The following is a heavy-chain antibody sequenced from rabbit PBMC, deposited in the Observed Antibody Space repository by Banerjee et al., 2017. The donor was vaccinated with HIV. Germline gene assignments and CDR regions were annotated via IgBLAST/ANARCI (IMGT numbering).Heavy chain of an antibody. J-gene: IGHJ6*01. Sequence: EASGGDLNTPGASMPPTSKASCYVFSSGIDIFWVRQDPGQGRVWIAYASSSGSTYYASGAKGQVTSAKTSSTTVTLQMTRLTAAITATYFCARDLAGGIGWNFNFRGPKTRVTVS. CDR1: CYVFSSGID. CDR2: ASSSGST. CDR3: ARDLAGGIGWNFNF. V-gene: IGHV1S40*01. D-gene: IGHD4-2*01.